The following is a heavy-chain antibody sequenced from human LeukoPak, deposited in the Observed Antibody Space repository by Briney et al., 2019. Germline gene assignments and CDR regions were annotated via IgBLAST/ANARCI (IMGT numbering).Heavy chain of an antibody. Sequence: VASVKVSCKASGGTFSSYAISWVRQAPGQGLEWMGGIIPIFGTANYAQKFQGRVTITADESTSTAYMELSSLRSEDTAVYYCASRCSSTFPTAGYYYYHGMDVWGQGTTVTVSS. CDR2: IIPIFGTA. V-gene: IGHV1-69*01. CDR1: GGTFSSYA. J-gene: IGHJ6*02. D-gene: IGHD2-2*01. CDR3: ASRCSSTFPTAGYYYYHGMDV.